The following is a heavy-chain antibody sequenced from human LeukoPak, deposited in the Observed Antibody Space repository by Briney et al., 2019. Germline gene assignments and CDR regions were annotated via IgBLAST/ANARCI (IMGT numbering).Heavy chain of an antibody. J-gene: IGHJ2*01. CDR2: INHSGST. D-gene: IGHD5-18*01. V-gene: IGHV4-34*01. CDR3: ARGRGYSYGYLVARYFDL. Sequence: SETLSLTCAVYGGSFSGYYWSWIRQPPGKGLEWIGEINHSGSTNYNPSLKSRVTISVDTSKNQFSLKLSSVTAADTAVYYRARGRGYSYGYLVARYFDLWGRGTLVTVSS. CDR1: GGSFSGYY.